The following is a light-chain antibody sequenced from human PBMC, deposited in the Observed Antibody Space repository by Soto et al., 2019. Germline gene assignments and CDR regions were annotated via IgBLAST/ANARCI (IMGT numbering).Light chain of an antibody. V-gene: IGKV1-39*01. CDR3: QQSYSTPYT. J-gene: IGKJ2*01. CDR2: AAS. CDR1: QSISTY. Sequence: DIQMTQSPSSLSASVGDTVTITCRPSQSISTYLNWYQLKPGKAPKLLIYAASSLQSEVPSRFSGHGSGTYFTLTISSLQPEDFATYYCQQSYSTPYTFGQGTKLEIQ.